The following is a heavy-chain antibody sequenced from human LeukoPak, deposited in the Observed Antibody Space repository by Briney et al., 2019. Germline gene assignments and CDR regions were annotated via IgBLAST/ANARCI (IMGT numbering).Heavy chain of an antibody. D-gene: IGHD3-22*01. Sequence: SVKVSFKSSGYTFTSYGISWVRQAPGQGLEWMGWISAINRKTVYVQKLQGRVTMTTDTSTSTAYMELRSLRSDDTAVYYCARDWGCSSTSCRYYYDSSGTPIFDYWGQGTLVTVS. CDR2: ISAINRKT. CDR3: ARDWGCSSTSCRYYYDSSGTPIFDY. V-gene: IGHV1-18*01. CDR1: GYTFTSYG. J-gene: IGHJ4*02.